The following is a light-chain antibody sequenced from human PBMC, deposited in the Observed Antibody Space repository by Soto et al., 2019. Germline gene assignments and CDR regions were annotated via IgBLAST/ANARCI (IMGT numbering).Light chain of an antibody. J-gene: IGLJ3*02. Sequence: SYDLTQPSSVSVSPGQTARITCSGDVLAKKYARWFQQKPGQAPVLVIYKDSERPSGIPERFSGSSSGTTVTLTISGAQVEDEADYYCYSAADKGVFGGGTKVTVL. CDR3: YSAADKGV. V-gene: IGLV3-27*01. CDR2: KDS. CDR1: VLAKKY.